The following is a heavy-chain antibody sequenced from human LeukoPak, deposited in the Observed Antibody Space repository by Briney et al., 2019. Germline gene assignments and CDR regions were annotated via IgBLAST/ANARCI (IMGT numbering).Heavy chain of an antibody. CDR2: IHPNDGGT. J-gene: IGHJ5*02. CDR3: ARGDIDH. D-gene: IGHD2-15*01. Sequence: ASVKVSCKTSGYTFNIYYVQWVRQAPGQGLEWMGVIHPNDGGTTYAQKFQGRIIMTSDTSTSTIYMELRSLKSDDTAVYYCARGDIDHWGQGTLVTVSS. CDR1: GYTFNIYY. V-gene: IGHV1-46*02.